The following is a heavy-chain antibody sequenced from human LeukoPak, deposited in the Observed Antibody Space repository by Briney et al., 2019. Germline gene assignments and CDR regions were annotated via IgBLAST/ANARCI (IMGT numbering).Heavy chain of an antibody. J-gene: IGHJ5*02. D-gene: IGHD2-15*01. V-gene: IGHV3-23*01. CDR1: GFTFSSYA. CDR3: AKEAFVVVVAASESDWFDL. CDR2: ISGSGGST. Sequence: GGSLRLSCAASGFTFSSYAMSWVRQAPGKGLEWVSAISGSGGSTYYADSVKGRFTISRDNSKNTLYLQMNSLRAEDTAVYYCAKEAFVVVVAASESDWFDLWGQGTLVTVSS.